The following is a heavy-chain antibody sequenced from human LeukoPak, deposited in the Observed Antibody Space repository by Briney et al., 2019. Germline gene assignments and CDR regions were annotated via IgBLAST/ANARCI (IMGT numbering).Heavy chain of an antibody. D-gene: IGHD6-19*01. CDR1: GGSISSSSYY. J-gene: IGHJ5*02. CDR2: IYYSGST. Sequence: TSETLSLTCTVSGGSISSSSYYWGWIRQPPGKGLEWIGSIYYSGSTYYNPSLKSRVTISVDTSRNQFSLKLSSVTAADTAVYYCARLVGWYWNWFDPWGQGTLVTVSS. V-gene: IGHV4-39*01. CDR3: ARLVGWYWNWFDP.